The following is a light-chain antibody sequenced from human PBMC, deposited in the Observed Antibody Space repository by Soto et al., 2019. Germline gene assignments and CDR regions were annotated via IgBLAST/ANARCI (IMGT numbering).Light chain of an antibody. CDR2: GAS. V-gene: IGKV3D-15*01. J-gene: IGKJ5*01. CDR3: LQYDGWPLT. CDR1: QGVNQN. Sequence: IVMTQSPATLSVSPGERATLSCRARQGVNQNLAWYQQKPGQAPRLLIYGASTRATGIPARFSGDGSGTEFTLTIDSLQPEDFVVYYCLQYDGWPLTFGQGTRVDIK.